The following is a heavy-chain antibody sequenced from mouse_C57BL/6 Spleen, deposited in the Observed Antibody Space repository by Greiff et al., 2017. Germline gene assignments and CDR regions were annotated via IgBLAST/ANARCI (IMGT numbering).Heavy chain of an antibody. J-gene: IGHJ4*01. CDR2: IDPENGDT. V-gene: IGHV14-4*01. CDR3: TTPRGKGYAMDY. CDR1: GFNIKDDY. Sequence: EVQLQQSGAELVRPGASVKLSCTASGFNIKDDYMHWVKQRPEQGLEWIGWIDPENGDTEYASKFQGKATITADTSSNTAYLQLSSLTSEDTAVYYCTTPRGKGYAMDYWGQGTSVTVSS.